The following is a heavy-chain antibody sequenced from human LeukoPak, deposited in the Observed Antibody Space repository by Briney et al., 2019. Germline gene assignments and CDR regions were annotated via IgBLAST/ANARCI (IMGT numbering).Heavy chain of an antibody. V-gene: IGHV3-74*01. D-gene: IGHD1-26*01. CDR1: GFIFTNYW. CDR2: IDKEGSAA. J-gene: IGHJ4*02. Sequence: GGSLTLSCVSSGFIFTNYWMHWVRQVPGKGPVWVGRIDKEGSAAFYAETVKGRFTISRDNVKRTVYLQMNSLTAEDTAVYHCARGGYSGSCYRFDWGQGTPVTVSS. CDR3: ARGGYSGSCYRFD.